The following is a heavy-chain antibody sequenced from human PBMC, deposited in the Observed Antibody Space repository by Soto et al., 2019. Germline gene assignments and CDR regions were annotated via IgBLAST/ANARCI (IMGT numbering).Heavy chain of an antibody. D-gene: IGHD3-22*01. CDR3: ARERRAHYYDSSGYYLDY. CDR1: GYTFTSYG. CDR2: ISAYNGNT. V-gene: IGHV1-18*04. J-gene: IGHJ4*02. Sequence: ASVKVSCKASGYTFTSYGISWVRQAPGRGLEWMGWISAYNGNTNYAQKLQGRVTMTTDTSTSTAYMELRSLRSDDTAVYYCARERRAHYYDSSGYYLDYWGQGTLVTVSS.